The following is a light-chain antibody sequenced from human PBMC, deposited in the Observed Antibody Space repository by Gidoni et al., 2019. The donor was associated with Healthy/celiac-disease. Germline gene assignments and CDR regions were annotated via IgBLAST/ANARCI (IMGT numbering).Light chain of an antibody. CDR3: QQSYSTHAP. V-gene: IGKV1-39*01. Sequence: DIQMTQSPSSLSASVGDRVTITCRASQSISSYLNWCQQKPGKVPKLLIYAASSLQSGVPSRFSGSGSGTDFTLTISSLQPEDFATYYCQQSYSTHAPFGGGTKVEIK. CDR2: AAS. CDR1: QSISSY. J-gene: IGKJ4*01.